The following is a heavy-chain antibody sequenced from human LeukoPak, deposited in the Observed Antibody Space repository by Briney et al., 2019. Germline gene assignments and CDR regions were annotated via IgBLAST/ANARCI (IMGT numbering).Heavy chain of an antibody. CDR3: AKGSFRGGFDY. CDR2: THYRSKWYI. CDR1: GDSVSSDHAE. Sequence: SQTLSLTCAISGDSVSSDHAEWHWIRQSPSRALEWVGTTHYRSKWYIDYAVSMKSRLTINPDTSKNQFSLQLNSVTPEDTAVYYCAKGSFRGGFDYWGQGTLVTVPS. J-gene: IGHJ4*02. V-gene: IGHV6-1*01. D-gene: IGHD3-16*01.